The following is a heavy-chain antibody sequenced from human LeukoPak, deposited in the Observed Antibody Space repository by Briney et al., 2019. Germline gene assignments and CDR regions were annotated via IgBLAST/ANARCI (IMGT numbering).Heavy chain of an antibody. CDR3: AKAGYCSGGSCPAPSLNWFDP. CDR2: ISGSGGST. Sequence: SGGSLRLSCAASGFTFSSYAMSWVRQAPGKGLEWVSAISGSGGSTHYADSVKGRFTISRDNSKNTLYLQMNSLRAEDTAVYYCAKAGYCSGGSCPAPSLNWFDPWGQGTLVTVSS. V-gene: IGHV3-23*01. D-gene: IGHD2-15*01. CDR1: GFTFSSYA. J-gene: IGHJ5*02.